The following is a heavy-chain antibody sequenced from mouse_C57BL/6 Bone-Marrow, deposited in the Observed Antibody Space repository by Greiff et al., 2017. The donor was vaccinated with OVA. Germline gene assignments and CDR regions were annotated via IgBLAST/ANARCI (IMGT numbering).Heavy chain of an antibody. Sequence: ESGPGLVKPSQSLSLTCSVTGYSITSGYYWNWIRQFPGNKLEWMGYISYDGSNNYNPSLKNRISITRDTSKNQFFLKLNSVTTEDTATYYCARKGLGYGSWFAYWGKGTLVTVSA. CDR3: ARKGLGYGSWFAY. CDR2: ISYDGSN. D-gene: IGHD2-2*01. V-gene: IGHV3-6*01. J-gene: IGHJ3*01. CDR1: GYSITSGYY.